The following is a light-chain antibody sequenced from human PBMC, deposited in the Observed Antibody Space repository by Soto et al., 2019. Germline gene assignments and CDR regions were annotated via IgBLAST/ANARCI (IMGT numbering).Light chain of an antibody. J-gene: IGKJ2*01. V-gene: IGKV3-15*01. CDR1: QSVSSN. CDR2: SAS. Sequence: EIVMTQSPATLSVSPGERATLSCRASQSVSSNLACYQKKPGQAPRVLVYSASTRATGVPARFSGSGSGTEFTLTISSLQSEDFAVYYCLQYNNWPPYTFGQGTKLEIK. CDR3: LQYNNWPPYT.